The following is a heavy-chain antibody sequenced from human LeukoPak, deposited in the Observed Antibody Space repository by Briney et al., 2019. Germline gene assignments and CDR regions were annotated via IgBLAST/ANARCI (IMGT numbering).Heavy chain of an antibody. V-gene: IGHV4-59*01. CDR2: IYYSGST. CDR3: AREDRYGEGVDY. D-gene: IGHD5-18*01. Sequence: SETLSLTCTVSGGSISSYYWSWIRQPPGKGLEWIGYIYYSGSTNYNPSLKSRVTISVDTSKNQFSLKLSSVAAADTAVYYCAREDRYGEGVDYWGQGTLVTVSS. CDR1: GGSISSYY. J-gene: IGHJ4*02.